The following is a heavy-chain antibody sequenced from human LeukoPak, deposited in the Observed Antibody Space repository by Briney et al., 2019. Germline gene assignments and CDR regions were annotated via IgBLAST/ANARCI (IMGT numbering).Heavy chain of an antibody. Sequence: GGSLRLSCAASGFTVSSNYMSWVRQAPGKGLEWVSVIYTTGGTDYADSVKGRFTISSDNSKNTLYLQMNSLRGEDTAVYYCASVCGYDYPNGGYWGQGTLVTVSS. D-gene: IGHD5-12*01. V-gene: IGHV3-53*01. CDR1: GFTVSSNY. J-gene: IGHJ4*02. CDR3: ASVCGYDYPNGGY. CDR2: IYTTGGT.